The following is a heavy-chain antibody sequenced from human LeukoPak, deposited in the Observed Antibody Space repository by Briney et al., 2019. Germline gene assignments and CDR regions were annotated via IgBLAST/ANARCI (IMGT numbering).Heavy chain of an antibody. CDR1: GGSISSGGYY. D-gene: IGHD6-13*01. CDR3: ARDLGEGSSWYSWDY. Sequence: SETLSLTCTVSGGSISSGGYYWNWIRQPRGKGLEWIGYIYESGSTYYNLSLKSRVTISVDRSKNQFSLKLSSVTAADTAVYYCARDLGEGSSWYSWDYWGQGTLVTVSS. CDR2: IYESGST. V-gene: IGHV4-30-2*01. J-gene: IGHJ4*02.